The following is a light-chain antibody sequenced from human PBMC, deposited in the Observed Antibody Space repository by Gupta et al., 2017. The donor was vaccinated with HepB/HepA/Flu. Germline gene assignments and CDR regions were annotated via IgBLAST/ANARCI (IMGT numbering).Light chain of an antibody. CDR3: QQDGSSPIT. V-gene: IGKV3-20*01. CDR1: QSVSRSY. Sequence: EIVLTQSPGTLSLSPGERATLSCRASQSVSRSYLAWYQQKPGQAPRLLIYGASSRATGIPDRFSGSGSGTDFTLTIIRLEPEDFAVYYCQQDGSSPITFGQGTRLEIK. CDR2: GAS. J-gene: IGKJ5*01.